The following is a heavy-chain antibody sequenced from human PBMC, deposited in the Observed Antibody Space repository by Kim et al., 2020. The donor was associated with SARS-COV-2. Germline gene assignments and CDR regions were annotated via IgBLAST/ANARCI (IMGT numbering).Heavy chain of an antibody. CDR3: VKDREVRFSGWSGDY. CDR1: EFTFSSYG. V-gene: IGHV3-30*18. CDR2: ISYDGNKK. J-gene: IGHJ4*01. D-gene: IGHD6-19*01. Sequence: GGSLRLSCVGSEFTFSSYGVHWVRQAPGKGLEWVAVISYDGNKKEYVESVRGRFTISRDNSKNTVYLQMNSVRAEDTAVYFCVKDREVRFSGWSGDYWG.